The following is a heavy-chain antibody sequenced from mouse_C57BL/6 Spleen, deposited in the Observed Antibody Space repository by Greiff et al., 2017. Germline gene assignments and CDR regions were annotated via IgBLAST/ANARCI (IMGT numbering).Heavy chain of an antibody. D-gene: IGHD2-2*01. CDR1: GFTFSSYA. CDR2: ISDGGSYT. V-gene: IGHV5-4*01. Sequence: EVKLMESGGGLVKPGGSLKLSCAASGFTFSSYAMSWVRQTPEKRLEWVATISDGGSYTYYPDNVKGRFTISRDNAKNNLYLQMSHLKSEDTAMYYCARDLNGYFAYWGQGTLVTVSA. CDR3: ARDLNGYFAY. J-gene: IGHJ3*01.